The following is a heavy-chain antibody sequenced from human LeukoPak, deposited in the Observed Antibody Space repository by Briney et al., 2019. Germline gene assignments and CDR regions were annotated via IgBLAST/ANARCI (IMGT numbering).Heavy chain of an antibody. CDR2: INHSGST. CDR1: GGSFSGYY. D-gene: IGHD5-12*01. CDR3: ARGVVATSSVFYYYYYGVDV. V-gene: IGHV4-34*01. J-gene: IGHJ6*02. Sequence: PSETLSLTCAVYGGSFSGYYWSWIRQPPGKGLEWIGEINHSGSTNYNPSLKSRVTISVDTSKNQFSLKLSSVTAADTAVYYCARGVVATSSVFYYYYYGVDVWGQGTTVTVS.